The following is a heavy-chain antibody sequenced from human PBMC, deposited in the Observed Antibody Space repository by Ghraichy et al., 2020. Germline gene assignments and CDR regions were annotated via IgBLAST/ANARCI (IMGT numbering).Heavy chain of an antibody. V-gene: IGHV3-23*01. J-gene: IGHJ4*02. CDR1: GFTFSSYA. CDR3: AKAPRFLEWLSSMGHFDY. Sequence: GGSLRLSCAASGFTFSSYAMSWVRQAPGKGLEWVSAISGSGGSTYYADSVKGRFTISRDNSKNTLYLQMNSLRAEDTAVYYCAKAPRFLEWLSSMGHFDYWGQGTLVTVSS. CDR2: ISGSGGST. D-gene: IGHD3-3*01.